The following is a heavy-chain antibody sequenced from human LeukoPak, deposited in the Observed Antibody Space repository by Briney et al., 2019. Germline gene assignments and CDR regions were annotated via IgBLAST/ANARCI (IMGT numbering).Heavy chain of an antibody. CDR3: ARVKYYGSGSYYHYFDY. V-gene: IGHV4-38-2*01. CDR2: IYHSGST. Sequence: PSETLSLTCAVSGYSISSGYYWGWIRQPPGKGLEWIGSIYHSGSTYYNPSLKSRVTVSVDTSKNQFSLKLSSVTAADTAVYYCARVKYYGSGSYYHYFDYWGQGTLVTVSS. D-gene: IGHD3-10*01. CDR1: GYSISSGYY. J-gene: IGHJ4*02.